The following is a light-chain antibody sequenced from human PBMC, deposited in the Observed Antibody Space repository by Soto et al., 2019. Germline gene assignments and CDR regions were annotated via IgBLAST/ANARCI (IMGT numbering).Light chain of an antibody. CDR1: SSNIGSKP. Sequence: QLVLTQPPSASGTPGQRLTISCSGSSSNIGSKPVNWYQQLPGTAPKPLIYSNYQRPSGVPDRFSGSKSGTSASLAISGLQGEDEDDYYCSAWDASLKGYVFGTGTKLTVL. CDR2: SNY. V-gene: IGLV1-44*01. CDR3: SAWDASLKGYV. J-gene: IGLJ1*01.